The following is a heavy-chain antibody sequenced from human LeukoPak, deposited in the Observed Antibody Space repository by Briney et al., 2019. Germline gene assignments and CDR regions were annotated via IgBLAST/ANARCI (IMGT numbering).Heavy chain of an antibody. J-gene: IGHJ4*02. D-gene: IGHD3-3*01. V-gene: IGHV3-30*02. CDR1: GFTFSSYG. CDR2: IRYDGSNK. Sequence: GGSLRLSCAASGFTFSSYGMHWVRQAPGKGLEWVAFIRYDGSNKYYADSVKGRFTISRDNSKNTPYLQMNSLRAEDTAVYYCAKVSGLRFLEGYPFDYWGQGTLVIVSS. CDR3: AKVSGLRFLEGYPFDY.